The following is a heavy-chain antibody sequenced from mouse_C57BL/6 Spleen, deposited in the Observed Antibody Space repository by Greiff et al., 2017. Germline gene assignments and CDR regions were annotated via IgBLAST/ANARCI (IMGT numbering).Heavy chain of an antibody. Sequence: QVQLKESGPELVKPGASVKISCKASGYAFSSSWMNWVKQRPGKGLEWIGRIYPGDGDTNYNGKFKGKATLTADKSSSTAYMQLSSLTSEDSAVYFCARDGGNWFAYWGQGTLVTVSA. D-gene: IGHD2-1*01. V-gene: IGHV1-82*01. CDR1: GYAFSSSW. CDR2: IYPGDGDT. CDR3: ARDGGNWFAY. J-gene: IGHJ3*01.